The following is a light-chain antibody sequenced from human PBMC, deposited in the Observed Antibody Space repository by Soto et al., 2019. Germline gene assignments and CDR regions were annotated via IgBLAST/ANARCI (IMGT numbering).Light chain of an antibody. CDR3: QQYGSSPQT. J-gene: IGKJ1*01. CDR2: GAS. V-gene: IGKV3-20*01. CDR1: QSVSSSY. Sequence: EIVLTQSPGTLSLSPGERATLSCRASQSVSSSYLAWYQQKPGQAPRLLIYGASSRATGIPDRFSGSGSGTDFTLTISRLEPEDFAVYYCQQYGSSPQTFGQGPNVEIK.